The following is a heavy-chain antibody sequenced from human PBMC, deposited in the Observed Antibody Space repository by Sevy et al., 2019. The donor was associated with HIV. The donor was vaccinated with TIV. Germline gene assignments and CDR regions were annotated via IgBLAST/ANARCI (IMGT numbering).Heavy chain of an antibody. D-gene: IGHD3-3*01. CDR3: ATSSDFWSGHYTH. CDR1: GFTVSSNY. CDR2: IYSGGGT. V-gene: IGHV3-53*01. Sequence: GGSLRLSCAASGFTVSSNYMSWVRQAPGKGLEWVSVIYSGGGTYYADSVKGRFTISRDNSKNTLYLQINSLRDEDTAVYYCATSSDFWSGHYTHWGQGTLVTVSS. J-gene: IGHJ4*02.